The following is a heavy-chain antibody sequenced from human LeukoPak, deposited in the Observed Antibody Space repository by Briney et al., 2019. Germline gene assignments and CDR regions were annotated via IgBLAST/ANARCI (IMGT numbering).Heavy chain of an antibody. V-gene: IGHV3-23*01. Sequence: PGGSLRLSCAASGFTFSSYAVSWVRQAPGKGLEWVSAISGSGGSTYYADSVKGRFTISRDNSTNTLYLQMNSLRAEDTAVYYCAKDKNIAGGQDYWGQGTLVTVSS. CDR2: ISGSGGST. CDR3: AKDKNIAGGQDY. J-gene: IGHJ4*02. D-gene: IGHD6-13*01. CDR1: GFTFSSYA.